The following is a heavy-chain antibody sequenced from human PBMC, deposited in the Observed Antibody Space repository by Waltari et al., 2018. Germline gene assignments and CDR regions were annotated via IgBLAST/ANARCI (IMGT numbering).Heavy chain of an antibody. J-gene: IGHJ4*02. CDR2: IYYSGST. Sequence: QLQLQESGPGLVKPSEALSLPCTVSGGSISSSSLYWGWIHQPPGKGRDGIGRIYYSGSTYYNPSLKSRVTISVDTSKNQFSLKLSSGTAADTAVYYCARHPYDSSGYYYGGELDYWGQGTLVTVSS. CDR3: ARHPYDSSGYYYGGELDY. V-gene: IGHV4-39*01. D-gene: IGHD3-22*01. CDR1: GGSISSSSLY.